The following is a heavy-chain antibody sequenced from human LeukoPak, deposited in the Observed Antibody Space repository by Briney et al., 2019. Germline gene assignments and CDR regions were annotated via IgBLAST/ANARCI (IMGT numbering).Heavy chain of an antibody. V-gene: IGHV3-74*01. CDR2: IKSDGSST. D-gene: IGHD6-19*01. CDR3: ARVGAVAGTFDY. Sequence: SGGSLRLSCAASGFPFSTYWMHWVRQAPGKGLVWVSRIKSDGSSTSYADSVKGRFTISRDNAKNTLYLQMNSLRAEDTAVYYCARVGAVAGTFDYWGQGTLVTVSS. J-gene: IGHJ4*02. CDR1: GFPFSTYW.